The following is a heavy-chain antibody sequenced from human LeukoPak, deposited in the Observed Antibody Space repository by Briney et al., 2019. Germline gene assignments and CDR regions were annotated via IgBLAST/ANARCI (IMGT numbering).Heavy chain of an antibody. J-gene: IGHJ4*02. CDR1: GFTFSSYN. CDR3: ARSGFDY. Sequence: GGSLRLSCAASGFTFSSYNMNWVRQAPGKGLEWVSYISSTSNTIYFADSVKGRFTISRDNAKNSLYLQMNSLRAEDTAVYYCARSGFDYWSQGTLVTVSS. CDR2: ISSTSNTI. V-gene: IGHV3-48*01.